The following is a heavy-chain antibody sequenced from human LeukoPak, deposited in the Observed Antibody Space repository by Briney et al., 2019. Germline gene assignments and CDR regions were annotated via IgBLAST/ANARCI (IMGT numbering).Heavy chain of an antibody. CDR2: ISGDGRAI. D-gene: IGHD2-15*01. CDR1: GFAFSSYE. V-gene: IGHV3-48*03. Sequence: GGSLRLSCVASGFAFSSYEMSWVRQAPGKGLEGVSFISGDGRAIHYADSVRGRFTISADNARNSVFLQMNSLRAEDTAVYYCARGYCSGGSCYSPYYYYGMDVWGQGTTVTVSS. J-gene: IGHJ6*02. CDR3: ARGYCSGGSCYSPYYYYGMDV.